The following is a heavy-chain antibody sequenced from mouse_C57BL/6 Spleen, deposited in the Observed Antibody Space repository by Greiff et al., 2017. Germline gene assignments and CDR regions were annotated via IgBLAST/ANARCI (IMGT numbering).Heavy chain of an antibody. CDR2: IDPSDSYT. CDR1: GYTFTSYW. CDR3: ARLIYWMDY. J-gene: IGHJ4*01. V-gene: IGHV1-50*01. Sequence: QVQLKQPGAELVKPGASVKLSCKASGYTFTSYWMQWVKQRPGQGLEWIGEIDPSDSYTNYNQKFKGKATLTVDTSSSTAYMQLSSLTSEDSAVYYCARLIYWMDYWGQGTSVTVSS. D-gene: IGHD1-1*01.